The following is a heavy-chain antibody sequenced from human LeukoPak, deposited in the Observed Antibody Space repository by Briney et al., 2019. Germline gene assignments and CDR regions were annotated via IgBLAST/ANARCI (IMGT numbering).Heavy chain of an antibody. D-gene: IGHD6-13*01. J-gene: IGHJ6*03. V-gene: IGHV3-48*01. CDR1: GFTFSSYS. CDR3: ARDPSSWHYCDKDV. CDR2: ISGSGSTT. Sequence: GGSLRLSCAASGFTFSSYSMNWVRQAPGKGLEWVSYISGSGSTTYYADSVKGRFTISRDNAKKSLYLQMNSLRAEDTAVYYRARDPSSWHYCDKDVWGKGTTITVPS.